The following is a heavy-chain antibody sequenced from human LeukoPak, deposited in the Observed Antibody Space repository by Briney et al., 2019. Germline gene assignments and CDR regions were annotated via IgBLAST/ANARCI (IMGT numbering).Heavy chain of an antibody. CDR1: GGSISSGDYY. J-gene: IGHJ3*02. D-gene: IGHD2-2*01. CDR3: ARENQLLSDAFDI. Sequence: SQTLSLTCTVSGGSISSGDYYWGWIRQPPGKGLEWIGYIYYSGSTYYNPSLKSRVTISVDTAKNQFSLKLSSVTAADTAVYYCARENQLLSDAFDIWGQGTMVTVSS. V-gene: IGHV4-30-4*08. CDR2: IYYSGST.